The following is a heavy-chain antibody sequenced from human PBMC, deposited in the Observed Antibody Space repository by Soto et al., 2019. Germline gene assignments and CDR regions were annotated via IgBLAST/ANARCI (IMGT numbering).Heavy chain of an antibody. Sequence: SAKGSIKASGGTFSSYAISWGRQAPGQGLEWMGGIIPIFGTANYAQKFQGRVTITADESTSTAYMELSSLRSEDTAVYYCARGQSYGDSVDYWGQGTLGTVYS. D-gene: IGHD4-17*01. V-gene: IGHV1-69*13. CDR3: ARGQSYGDSVDY. J-gene: IGHJ4*02. CDR1: GGTFSSYA. CDR2: IIPIFGTA.